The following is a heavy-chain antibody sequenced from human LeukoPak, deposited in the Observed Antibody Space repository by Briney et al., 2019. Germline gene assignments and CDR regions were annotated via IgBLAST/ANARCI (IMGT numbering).Heavy chain of an antibody. Sequence: PSETLSLTCTVSGGSISSYYWSWIRQPPGKGLEWIGYIYYSGSTNYNPSLKSRVTISVDTSKNQFSLKLSSVTAADTAVYYCARVHTTGYYYYMDVWGKGTTVTISS. D-gene: IGHD1-14*01. V-gene: IGHV4-59*01. J-gene: IGHJ6*03. CDR1: GGSISSYY. CDR2: IYYSGST. CDR3: ARVHTTGYYYYMDV.